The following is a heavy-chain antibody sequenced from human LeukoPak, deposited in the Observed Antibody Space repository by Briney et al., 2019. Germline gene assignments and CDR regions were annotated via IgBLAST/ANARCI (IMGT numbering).Heavy chain of an antibody. CDR3: AKGTYSAYNSGCAY. CDR1: GFTFSSYS. Sequence: GGSLRLSCAASGFTFSSYSMNWVRQAPGKGLEWVSSISSSSSYIYYADSVKGRFTISRDNSRNTLYLQMNSLRAEDTALYYCAKGTYSAYNSGCAYWGQGTLVTVSS. V-gene: IGHV3-21*01. CDR2: ISSSSSYI. D-gene: IGHD5-12*01. J-gene: IGHJ4*02.